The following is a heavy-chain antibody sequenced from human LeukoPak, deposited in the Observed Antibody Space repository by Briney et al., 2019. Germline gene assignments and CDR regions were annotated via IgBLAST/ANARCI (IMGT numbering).Heavy chain of an antibody. D-gene: IGHD5-18*01. V-gene: IGHV4-34*01. J-gene: IGHJ6*04. CDR1: GTSFSGYY. CDR2: IDHRGTA. CDR3: ARDVDTALMDV. Sequence: PSETLSLTCAVYGTSFSGYYWSWIRQPPGKGLEWIGEIDHRGTAKYNPSLKSRVSTSIDTSKNQFSLNLSSVTAADTAVYYCARDVDTALMDVWGEGTTVIVSS.